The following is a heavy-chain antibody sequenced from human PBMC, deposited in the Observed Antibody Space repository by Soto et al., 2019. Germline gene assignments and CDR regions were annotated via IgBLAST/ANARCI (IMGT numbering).Heavy chain of an antibody. CDR2: INAGNGNT. Sequence: GASVKVSCKASGYTFTSYAMHWVRQAPGQRLEWMGWINAGNGNTKYSQKFQGRVTMTRDTSTSTVYMELSSLRSEDTAVYYCARSYYDYVWGSYRSAHFDYWGQGTLVTVSS. D-gene: IGHD3-16*02. CDR3: ARSYYDYVWGSYRSAHFDY. CDR1: GYTFTSYA. J-gene: IGHJ4*02. V-gene: IGHV1-3*01.